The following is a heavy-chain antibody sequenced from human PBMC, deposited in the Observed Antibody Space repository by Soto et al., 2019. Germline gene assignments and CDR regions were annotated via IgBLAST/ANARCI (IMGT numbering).Heavy chain of an antibody. Sequence: QVQLVQSGAEVKKPWASVKVSCKASGYTFTSYGISWVRQAPGQGLEWMGWISAYNGNTNYAQKLQGRVTMTTDTSTSNAYMELRSLGSDDTAVYYCARDLAAAGPFDYWGQGTLVTVSS. CDR1: GYTFTSYG. V-gene: IGHV1-18*01. CDR2: ISAYNGNT. J-gene: IGHJ4*02. CDR3: ARDLAAAGPFDY. D-gene: IGHD6-13*01.